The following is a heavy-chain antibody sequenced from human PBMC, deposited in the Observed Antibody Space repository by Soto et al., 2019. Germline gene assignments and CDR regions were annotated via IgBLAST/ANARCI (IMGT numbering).Heavy chain of an antibody. CDR3: ARGGVRGMDV. V-gene: IGHV1-8*01. J-gene: IGHJ6*02. CDR1: GYTFTSYD. D-gene: IGHD3-16*01. CDR2: MNPNSANT. Sequence: QVQLVQSGAEVKKPGASVKVSCKASGYTFTSYDSNWVRQATGQGLEWMGWMNPNSANTGYAQKFQSRVTMTGNTSISTAYMELSSVSSEDTAVYYCARGGVRGMDVWGQGTTVTVSS.